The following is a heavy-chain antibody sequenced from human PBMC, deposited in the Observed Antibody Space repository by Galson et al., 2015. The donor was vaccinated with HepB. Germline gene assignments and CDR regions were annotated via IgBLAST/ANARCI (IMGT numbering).Heavy chain of an antibody. D-gene: IGHD1-26*01. CDR1: GFTFSSYA. Sequence: SLRLSCAASGFTFSSYAMHWVRQAPGKGLEWVAVISYDGSNKYYADSVKGRFTISRDNSKNTLYLQMNSLRAEDTAVYYCARDLRGSYYYYGMDVWGQGTTVTVSS. V-gene: IGHV3-30-3*01. CDR3: ARDLRGSYYYYGMDV. J-gene: IGHJ6*02. CDR2: ISYDGSNK.